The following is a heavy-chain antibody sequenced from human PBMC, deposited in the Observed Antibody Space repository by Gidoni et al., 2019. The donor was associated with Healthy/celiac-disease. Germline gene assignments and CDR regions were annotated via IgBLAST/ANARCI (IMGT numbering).Heavy chain of an antibody. V-gene: IGHV3-21*01. CDR3: AGGSSGYWGY. CDR1: GFTFSSYS. Sequence: EVQLVESGGGLVKPGGSLRLAWAASGFTFSSYSMNWVRQAPGKGLEWVSSISSSSSYIYYADSVKGRFTISRDNAKNSLYLQMNSLRAEDTAVYYCAGGSSGYWGYWGQGTLVTVSS. CDR2: ISSSSSYI. D-gene: IGHD3-22*01. J-gene: IGHJ4*02.